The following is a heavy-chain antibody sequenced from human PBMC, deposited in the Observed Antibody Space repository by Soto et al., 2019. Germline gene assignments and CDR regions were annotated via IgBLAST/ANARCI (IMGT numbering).Heavy chain of an antibody. J-gene: IGHJ4*02. CDR2: MYSSGST. CDR1: GGSISTYY. Sequence: SETLSLTCTVSGGSISTYYWSWIRQPAGKGLEWIGRMYSSGSTSYNPSLKRRVTMSVDTSKSQFSLKLSSVTAADTAVYYCAKQRYSSGLGDFDYWGQGTVVTVSS. D-gene: IGHD6-19*01. CDR3: AKQRYSSGLGDFDY. V-gene: IGHV4-4*07.